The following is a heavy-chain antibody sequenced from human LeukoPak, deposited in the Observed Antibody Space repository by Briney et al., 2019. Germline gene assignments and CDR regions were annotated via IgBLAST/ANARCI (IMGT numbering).Heavy chain of an antibody. V-gene: IGHV1-46*01. J-gene: IGHJ4*02. CDR1: GYTFTSYY. CDR2: INPSGGST. Sequence: ASVKVSCKASGYTFTSYYMHWVRQAPGQGLEWMGIINPSGGSTIYAQKFQGRLTMTRDTSTSTVYMELSSLRSEDTAVYYCTREGPPGSHSFYFDFWGQGTLVTVSS. D-gene: IGHD3-16*02. CDR3: TREGPPGSHSFYFDF.